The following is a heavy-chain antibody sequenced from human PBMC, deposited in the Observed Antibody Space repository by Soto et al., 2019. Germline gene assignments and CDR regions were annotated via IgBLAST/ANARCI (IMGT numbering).Heavy chain of an antibody. CDR1: GGSISSYF. D-gene: IGHD2-21*02. CDR3: ARDLWGYCGTDCYPLDV. J-gene: IGHJ6*02. Sequence: SETLSLTCTVSGGSISSYFWSWIRQPPGRGLEWIGHIHYSGSTNYNPSLKSRVTISVDTSKNQVSLKLNSVTAADTAVYYCARDLWGYCGTDCYPLDVWGQGTTVTV. V-gene: IGHV4-59*01. CDR2: IHYSGST.